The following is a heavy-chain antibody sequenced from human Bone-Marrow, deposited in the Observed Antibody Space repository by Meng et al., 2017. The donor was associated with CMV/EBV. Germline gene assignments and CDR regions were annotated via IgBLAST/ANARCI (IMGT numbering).Heavy chain of an antibody. J-gene: IGHJ4*02. D-gene: IGHD5-12*01. V-gene: IGHV4-59*01. CDR3: AGVSRSGYDGMVDY. CDR1: GGSISSYY. Sequence: SETLSLTCTVSGGSISSYYWSWIRQPPGKGLEWIGYIYYSGSTNYNPSLKSRVTISVDTSKNQFSLKLSSVTAADTAGYYCAGVSRSGYDGMVDYWGQGTLVTVSS. CDR2: IYYSGST.